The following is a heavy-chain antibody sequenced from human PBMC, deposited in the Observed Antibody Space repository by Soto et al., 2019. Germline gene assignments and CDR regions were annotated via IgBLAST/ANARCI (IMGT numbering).Heavy chain of an antibody. CDR2: INHSGST. J-gene: IGHJ4*02. CDR3: ARAGRDGDSYFDY. CDR1: GGSFSGYY. V-gene: IGHV4-34*01. Sequence: QVQLQQWGAGLLKPSETLSLTCAVYGGSFSGYYWSWIRQPPGKGLEWIGEINHSGSTNYNPSLTSRVTIAVDTSKSQFSLTLSSVTAADTAVYYCARAGRDGDSYFDYWGQGTLVTVSS. D-gene: IGHD2-15*01.